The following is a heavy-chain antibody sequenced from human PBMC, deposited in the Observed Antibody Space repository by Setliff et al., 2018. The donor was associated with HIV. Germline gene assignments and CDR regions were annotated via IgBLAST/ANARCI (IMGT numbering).Heavy chain of an antibody. J-gene: IGHJ6*04. D-gene: IGHD3-22*01. V-gene: IGHV1-18*01. CDR3: VRGVTRDISGYYRDEYFQH. CDR1: GYRFNTYG. Sequence: GASVKVSCKASGYRFNTYGISWVRQAPGQGLEWMGWISPYNGDTRFAQSLQGRVTLTTDTSTNTAYMEMRTLRSDDTAVYYCVRGVTRDISGYYRDEYFQHWGKGTTVTVSS. CDR2: ISPYNGDT.